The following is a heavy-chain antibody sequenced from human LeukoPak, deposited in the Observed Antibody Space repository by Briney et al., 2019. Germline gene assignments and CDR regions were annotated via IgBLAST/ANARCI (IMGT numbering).Heavy chain of an antibody. CDR1: GFTFSNYG. Sequence: GGSLRLSCAASGFTFSNYGMHWVRQAPGKGLEWVALIWHDGSNKYYADSVKGRFTISRDNSKNTLYLQMNSLRAEDTAVYYCAGGSGISDFGGQGTLVTVSS. D-gene: IGHD1-26*01. J-gene: IGHJ4*02. CDR3: AGGSGISDF. CDR2: IWHDGSNK. V-gene: IGHV3-33*01.